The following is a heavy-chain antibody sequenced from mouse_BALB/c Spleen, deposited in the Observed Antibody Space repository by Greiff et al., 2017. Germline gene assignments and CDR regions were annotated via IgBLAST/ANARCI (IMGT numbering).Heavy chain of an antibody. Sequence: EVMLVESGGGLVKPGGSLKLSCAASGFTFSSYAMSWVRQSPEKRLEWVAEISSGGSYTYYPDTVTGRFTISRDNAKNTLYLEMSSLRSEDTAMYYCARNYGSPYYYAMDYWGQGTSVTVSS. CDR1: GFTFSSYA. CDR3: ARNYGSPYYYAMDY. J-gene: IGHJ4*01. D-gene: IGHD1-2*01. CDR2: ISSGGSYT. V-gene: IGHV5-9-4*01.